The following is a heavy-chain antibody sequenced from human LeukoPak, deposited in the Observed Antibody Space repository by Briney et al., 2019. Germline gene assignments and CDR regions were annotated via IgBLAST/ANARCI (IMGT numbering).Heavy chain of an antibody. CDR1: GFTFSDYY. CDR3: ARVPSPGYSYGHPYYFDY. Sequence: GGSLRLSCAASGFTFSDYYMSWIRQAPGKGLEWVSYICSSGSTIYYADSVKGRFTISRDNAKNSLYLQMNSLRDEDTAVYYCARVPSPGYSYGHPYYFDYWGQGTLVTVSS. J-gene: IGHJ4*02. V-gene: IGHV3-11*04. D-gene: IGHD5-18*01. CDR2: ICSSGSTI.